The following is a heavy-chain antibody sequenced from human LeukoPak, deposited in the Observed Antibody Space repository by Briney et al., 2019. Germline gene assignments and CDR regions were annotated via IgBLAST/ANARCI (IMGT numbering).Heavy chain of an antibody. J-gene: IGHJ6*03. D-gene: IGHD3-10*01. CDR2: IVVGSGNT. CDR3: AANRYGSGSYYKSHGYYYYYMDV. CDR1: GFTFTSSA. V-gene: IGHV1-58*02. Sequence: SVKVSCKASGFTFTSSAMQWVRQARGQRLEWIGWIVVGSGNTNYAQKFQERVTITRDMSTSTAYMERRSLRAEATALYYSAANRYGSGSYYKSHGYYYYYMDVWGKGTTVTVSS.